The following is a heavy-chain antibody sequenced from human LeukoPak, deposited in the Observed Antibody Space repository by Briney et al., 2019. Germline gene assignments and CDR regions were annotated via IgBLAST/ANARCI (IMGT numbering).Heavy chain of an antibody. CDR2: INHSGST. V-gene: IGHV4-34*01. Sequence: SETLSLTCAVSGGSFSGYYWSWIRQPPGKGLEWIGEINHSGSTNYNPSLKSRVTISVDTSKNQFSLKLSSVTAADTAVYYCARTYYDFWREGYYFDYWGQGTLVTVSS. D-gene: IGHD3-3*01. CDR1: GGSFSGYY. J-gene: IGHJ4*02. CDR3: ARTYYDFWREGYYFDY.